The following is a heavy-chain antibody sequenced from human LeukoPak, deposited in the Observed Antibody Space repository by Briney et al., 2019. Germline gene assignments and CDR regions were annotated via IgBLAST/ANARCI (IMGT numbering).Heavy chain of an antibody. CDR3: ARHPRPRGVIIKHFNWFDP. D-gene: IGHD3-10*01. CDR1: GGSFSGYY. V-gene: IGHV4-34*01. Sequence: SETLSLTCAVYGGSFSGYYWSWIRQPPGKGLEWIGEINHSGSTNYNPSLTSRVTISVDTSKNQFSLKLSSVTAADTAVYYCARHPRPRGVIIKHFNWFDPWGQGTLVTVSS. J-gene: IGHJ5*02. CDR2: INHSGST.